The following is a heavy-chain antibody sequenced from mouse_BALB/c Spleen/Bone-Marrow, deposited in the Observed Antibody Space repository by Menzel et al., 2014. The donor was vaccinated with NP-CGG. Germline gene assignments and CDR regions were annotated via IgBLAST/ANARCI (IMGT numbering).Heavy chain of an antibody. V-gene: IGHV1-69*02. D-gene: IGHD1-1*01. CDR3: ARREYYGSSYLYFDY. CDR2: IDPSDSXT. CDR1: GYTFTSYW. J-gene: IGHJ2*01. Sequence: VQLQQSGAELVKPGAPVKLSCMASGYTFTSYWMHWVKQRPGQGLEWIGEIDPSDSXTNYNQKFKGKATLTVDKSSSTAYMQLSSLTSEDSAVYYCARREYYGSSYLYFDYWGQGTTLTVSS.